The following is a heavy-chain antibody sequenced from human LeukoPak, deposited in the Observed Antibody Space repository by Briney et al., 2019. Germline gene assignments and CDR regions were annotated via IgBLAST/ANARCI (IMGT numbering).Heavy chain of an antibody. CDR2: ISSSGSTI. Sequence: GGSLRLSCAASGFTFSSYEMNWVRQAPGNGLEWVSYISSSGSTIYYADSVKGRFTISRDNAKKSLYLQMNSLRAEDTAVYYCACPGDYDVYYFDYWGQGTLVTVSS. J-gene: IGHJ4*02. V-gene: IGHV3-48*03. CDR3: ACPGDYDVYYFDY. D-gene: IGHD4-17*01. CDR1: GFTFSSYE.